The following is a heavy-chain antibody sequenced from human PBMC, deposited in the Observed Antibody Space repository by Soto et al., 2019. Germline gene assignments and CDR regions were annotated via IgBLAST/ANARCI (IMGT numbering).Heavy chain of an antibody. CDR3: AGEGGVGYYCYYYMDV. D-gene: IGHD1-26*01. CDR1: GGSISSYY. Sequence: SETLSLTCTVSGGSISSYYWSWIRQPPGKGLEWIGYIYYSGSTNYNTSLKSRVTISVDTSKNKFYLKLSSVTAADTSVYYWAGEGGVGYYCYYYMDVWGKGTTVTVSS. CDR2: IYYSGST. V-gene: IGHV4-59*01. J-gene: IGHJ6*03.